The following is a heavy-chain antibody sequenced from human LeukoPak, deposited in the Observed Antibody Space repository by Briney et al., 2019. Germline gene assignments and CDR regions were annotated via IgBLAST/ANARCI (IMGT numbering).Heavy chain of an antibody. Sequence: GGSLRLSCAASGFTFSDYNMNWVRQAPGKGLEWASYITNGGSTIHHADSVKGRFTISRDNAKKTLYLQMNSLRAEDTAVYYCARSIGLTGGGVDVWGQGTTVTVSS. V-gene: IGHV3-11*01. CDR1: GFTFSDYN. CDR3: ARSIGLTGGGVDV. D-gene: IGHD3-9*01. CDR2: ITNGGSTI. J-gene: IGHJ6*02.